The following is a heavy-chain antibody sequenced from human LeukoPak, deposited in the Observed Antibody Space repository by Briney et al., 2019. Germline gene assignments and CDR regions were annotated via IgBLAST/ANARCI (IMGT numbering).Heavy chain of an antibody. J-gene: IGHJ3*02. Sequence: GGSLRLSCAASGFTFSSYSMNWVRQAPGKGLEWVSSISSGSSYIYYADSVKGRFTISRDNAKNSLYLQMNSLRAEDTAVYYCARSSSGWIDAFDIWGQGTMVTVSS. D-gene: IGHD6-19*01. CDR2: ISSGSSYI. CDR3: ARSSSGWIDAFDI. CDR1: GFTFSSYS. V-gene: IGHV3-21*01.